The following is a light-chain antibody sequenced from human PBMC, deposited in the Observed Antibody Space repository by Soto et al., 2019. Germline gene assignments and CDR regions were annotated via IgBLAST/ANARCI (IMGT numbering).Light chain of an antibody. CDR3: TSKTNTNTPVV. V-gene: IGLV2-14*01. Sequence: QSALTQPASVSGSPGQSITISCTATSSDFGDFNYVSWYQQHPGKAPKLMIYEVNHRPSGVSNRFSGSKSVNTASLTISGLQAEDEADYYCTSKTNTNTPVVFGGGTKLTVL. J-gene: IGLJ2*01. CDR1: SSDFGDFNY. CDR2: EVN.